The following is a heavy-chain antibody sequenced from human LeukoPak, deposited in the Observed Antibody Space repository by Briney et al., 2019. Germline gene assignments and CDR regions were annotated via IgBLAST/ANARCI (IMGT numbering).Heavy chain of an antibody. CDR1: GGSISSGSYY. D-gene: IGHD6-6*01. J-gene: IGHJ4*02. Sequence: SETLSLTSTVSGGSISSGSYYWSWIRQPAGKGLEWIGRIYTSGSTNYNPSLKSRVTISVDTSKNQFSLKLSSVTAADTAVYYCARDGRQLVLDYWGQGTLVTVSS. V-gene: IGHV4-61*02. CDR3: ARDGRQLVLDY. CDR2: IYTSGST.